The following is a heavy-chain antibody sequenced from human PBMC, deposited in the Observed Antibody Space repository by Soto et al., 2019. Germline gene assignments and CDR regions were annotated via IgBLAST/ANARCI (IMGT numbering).Heavy chain of an antibody. D-gene: IGHD3-3*02. CDR2: INHSGST. CDR1: GGSFSGYY. CDR3: ARGHLRSGYYGMDV. V-gene: IGHV4-34*01. J-gene: IGHJ6*02. Sequence: QVQLQQWGAGLLKPSETLSLTCAVYGGSFSGYYWSWIRQPPGKGLERIGEINHSGSTNYNPSLKSRVTISVDTSKNQFSLKLSSVTAADTAVYYCARGHLRSGYYGMDVWGQGTTVTVSS.